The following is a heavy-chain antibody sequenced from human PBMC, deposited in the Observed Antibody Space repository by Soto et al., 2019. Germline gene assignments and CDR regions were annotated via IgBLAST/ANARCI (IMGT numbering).Heavy chain of an antibody. CDR2: ISYHGSNK. D-gene: IGHD3-3*02. CDR3: ARDSMRFDY. J-gene: IGHJ4*02. Sequence: GGSLRLSCAASGFTFSSYAMHWVRQAPSKGLEWVAVISYHGSNKYYADSVKGRFTISRDNSKNTLYLQMNSLRAEDTAVYYCARDSMRFDYWGQGTLVTVSS. V-gene: IGHV3-30-3*01. CDR1: GFTFSSYA.